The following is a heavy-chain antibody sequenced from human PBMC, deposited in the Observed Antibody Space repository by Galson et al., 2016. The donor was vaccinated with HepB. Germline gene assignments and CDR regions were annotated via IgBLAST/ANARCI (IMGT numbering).Heavy chain of an antibody. Sequence: SLRLSCAASGFTFDDYGMNWIRQAPGKGLEWVSGINWNAGTAGYADSVKGRFTVSRDNAKNSLYLQTDSLRAEDTALYLCARSDCSGGSCHSYYYYGLDVWGQGAPVIVSS. CDR2: INWNAGTA. CDR3: ARSDCSGGSCHSYYYYGLDV. V-gene: IGHV3-20*01. CDR1: GFTFDDYG. J-gene: IGHJ6*02. D-gene: IGHD2-15*01.